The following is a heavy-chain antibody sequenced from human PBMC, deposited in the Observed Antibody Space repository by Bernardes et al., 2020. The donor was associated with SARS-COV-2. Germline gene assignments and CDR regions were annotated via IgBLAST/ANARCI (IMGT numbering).Heavy chain of an antibody. J-gene: IGHJ6*02. CDR2: IYPGDSDT. CDR1: GYSVTRYW. V-gene: IGHV5-51*01. CDR3: ARQGFLTGSLQAPSYYYYGMDV. Sequence: GQHVTGSSKVSGYSVTRYWIGWVRQMPGKGLEWMGLIYPGDSDTRYSPSFQGQVTISADKSISTAYLQWSSLKASDTAMYYCARQGFLTGSLQAPSYYYYGMDVWGQGTTVTVSS. D-gene: IGHD3-9*01.